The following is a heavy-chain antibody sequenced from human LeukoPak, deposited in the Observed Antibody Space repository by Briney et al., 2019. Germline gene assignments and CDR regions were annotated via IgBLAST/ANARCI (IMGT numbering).Heavy chain of an antibody. CDR2: INSDGGST. CDR1: GFTFSSYA. CDR3: ARDRYSAMDV. Sequence: GGSLRLSCAASGFTFSSYAMNWVRQAPGKGLVWVSRINSDGGSTNYADSVKGRFTISRDNAKNTLYLQMNSLRAEDTAVYYCARDRYSAMDVWGQGTTVTVSS. J-gene: IGHJ6*02. V-gene: IGHV3-74*01.